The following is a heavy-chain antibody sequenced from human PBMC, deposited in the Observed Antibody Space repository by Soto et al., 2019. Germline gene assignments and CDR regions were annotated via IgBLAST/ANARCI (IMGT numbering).Heavy chain of an antibody. CDR3: ARHLITMVRGVIIPPKY. CDR1: GYTFTSYA. D-gene: IGHD3-10*01. J-gene: IGHJ4*02. Sequence: ASVKVSCKASGYTFTSYAMHWVRQAPGQRLEWMGWINAGNGNTKYSQKFQGRVTITRDTSASTAYMELSSLRSEDTAVYYCARHLITMVRGVIIPPKYWGQGTLVTVSS. CDR2: INAGNGNT. V-gene: IGHV1-3*01.